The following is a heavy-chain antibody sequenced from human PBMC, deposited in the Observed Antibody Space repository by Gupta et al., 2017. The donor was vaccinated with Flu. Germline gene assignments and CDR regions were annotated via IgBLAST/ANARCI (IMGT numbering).Heavy chain of an antibody. Sequence: QLQLQDSGPGLLKPSGTLSLTCAVSGYSISRGYYWGWYRQPQGKGLEWIGSIYPSGGTNYNPSLKSRVTISVDTSKNQFSRKLSSVTAADTAVYYCARDLSAYSGYDSGGQYNWFDPWGQGTLVTVSS. CDR1: GYSISRGYY. V-gene: IGHV4-38-2*02. CDR3: ARDLSAYSGYDSGGQYNWFDP. J-gene: IGHJ5*02. CDR2: IYPSGGT. D-gene: IGHD5-12*01.